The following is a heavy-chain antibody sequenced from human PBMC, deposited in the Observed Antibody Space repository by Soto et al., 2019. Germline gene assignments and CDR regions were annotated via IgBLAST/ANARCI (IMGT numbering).Heavy chain of an antibody. CDR1: GFTFSSFS. CDR3: AREWGGEIAVGENWFDP. V-gene: IGHV3-48*02. Sequence: EVQLVESGGGLVQPGGSLRLSCAASGFTFSSFSFNWVRQAPGKGLEWVSYISGSSSTIYYADSVKGRFTISRDNAKNSLYLQMNSLRDEDTAVYYCAREWGGEIAVGENWFDPWGQGTLVTVSS. D-gene: IGHD6-19*01. CDR2: ISGSSSTI. J-gene: IGHJ5*02.